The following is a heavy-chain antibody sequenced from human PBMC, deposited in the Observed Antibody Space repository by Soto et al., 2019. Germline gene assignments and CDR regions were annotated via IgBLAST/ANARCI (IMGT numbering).Heavy chain of an antibody. CDR2: IKDGGVT. CDR1: GGSITGYY. CDR3: ARGQEGIVATH. V-gene: IGHV4-34*01. J-gene: IGHJ4*02. Sequence: QVQLQQWGAGLWKPSETLSLTCAVNGGSITGYYWSWIRQPPGKGLEWIGEIKDGGVTNYSPSLKSRVTMAADTSKNKLSLKLNSVTAANTAVYYCARGQEGIVATHWAQGTMVTVST. D-gene: IGHD5-12*01.